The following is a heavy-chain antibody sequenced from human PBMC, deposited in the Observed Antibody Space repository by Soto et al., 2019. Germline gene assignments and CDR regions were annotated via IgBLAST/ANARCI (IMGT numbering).Heavy chain of an antibody. V-gene: IGHV4-59*08. CDR2: IYYSGST. J-gene: IGHJ6*03. CDR1: GGSISNYY. D-gene: IGHD6-13*01. Sequence: ASETLSLTCTVSGGSISNYYWSWIRQPPGKGLEWIGYIYYSGSTNYNPSLKSRVMISVDTSKNQFSLKLSSVTAADTAVYYCARRKAIAAPREYYYMDVWGKGTTVTVSS. CDR3: ARRKAIAAPREYYYMDV.